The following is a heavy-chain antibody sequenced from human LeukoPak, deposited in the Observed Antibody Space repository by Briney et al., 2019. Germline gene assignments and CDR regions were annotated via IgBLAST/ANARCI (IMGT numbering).Heavy chain of an antibody. CDR3: VKDHYNGSGSYYRGDY. Sequence: GGSLRLSCSASGFTFSSHAMHWVRQAPGKGLEYVSAISSNGGSTYYADSVKGRFTMSRDNSKNTLYLQVSSLRAEDTAVYYCVKDHYNGSGSYYRGDYWGQGTLVTVSS. CDR2: ISSNGGST. V-gene: IGHV3-64D*06. D-gene: IGHD3-10*01. J-gene: IGHJ4*02. CDR1: GFTFSSHA.